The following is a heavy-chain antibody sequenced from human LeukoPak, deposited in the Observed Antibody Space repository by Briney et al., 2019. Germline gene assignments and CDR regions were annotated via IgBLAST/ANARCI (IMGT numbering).Heavy chain of an antibody. CDR3: ARGPGGAAGVYFDH. CDR1: GYSIRSGYY. Sequence: PSETLSLTCTVSGYSIRSGYYWGWIRQPPGKEMEWIGSIYHSGNTYYNPSLKSRVIMSVDTSKNQFSLKLSSVTAADTAVYYCARGPGGAAGVYFDHWGQGTLVAVSS. J-gene: IGHJ4*02. V-gene: IGHV4-38-2*02. CDR2: IYHSGNT. D-gene: IGHD2-15*01.